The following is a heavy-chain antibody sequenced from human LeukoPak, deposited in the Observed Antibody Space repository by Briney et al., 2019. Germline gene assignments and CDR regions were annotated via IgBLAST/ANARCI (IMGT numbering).Heavy chain of an antibody. Sequence: GGSLRLSCAASGFTFSNFWMTWVRQAPGKGLEWVANIKEDGTVKYYVDSVKGRFTISRDNSKNTLYLQMNSLRAEDTAVYYCAKVGGYSYGRDWGQGTLVTVSS. CDR2: IKEDGTVK. J-gene: IGHJ4*02. CDR3: AKVGGYSYGRD. D-gene: IGHD5-18*01. CDR1: GFTFSNFW. V-gene: IGHV3-7*03.